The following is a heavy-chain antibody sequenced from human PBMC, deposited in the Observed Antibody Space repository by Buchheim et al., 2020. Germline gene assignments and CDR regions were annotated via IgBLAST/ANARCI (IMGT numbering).Heavy chain of an antibody. CDR3: AKDQIGALTH. J-gene: IGHJ4*02. V-gene: IGHV3-30*18. CDR2: ISYDGSNK. CDR1: GFTFSSYG. D-gene: IGHD3-22*01. Sequence: QVQLVESGGGVVQPGRSLRLSCAASGFTFSSYGMHWVRQAPGKGLEWVAVISYDGSNKYYADSVKGRFYISRDNSKNTLYLQMNSLRAEDTAVYYCAKDQIGALTHWGQGTL.